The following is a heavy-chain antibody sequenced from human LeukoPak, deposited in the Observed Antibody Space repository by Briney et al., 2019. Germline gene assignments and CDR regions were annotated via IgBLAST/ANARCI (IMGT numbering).Heavy chain of an antibody. CDR3: ARDIAIYSSGYYYPDAFDI. V-gene: IGHV4-34*01. J-gene: IGHJ3*02. D-gene: IGHD3-22*01. CDR2: INHSGST. Sequence: SETLSLTCAVYGGSFSGYYWSWIRQPPGKGLEWIGEINHSGSTNYNPSLKSRVTISVDTSKNQFSLKLSSVTAADTAVYYCARDIAIYSSGYYYPDAFDIWGQGTMVTVSS. CDR1: GGSFSGYY.